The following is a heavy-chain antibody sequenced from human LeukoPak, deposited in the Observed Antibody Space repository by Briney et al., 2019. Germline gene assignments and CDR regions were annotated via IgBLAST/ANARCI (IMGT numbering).Heavy chain of an antibody. D-gene: IGHD2-8*02. Sequence: GGSLRLSCAASGFTFSSYGMYWVRQAPGKGLEWVTFIRYDATTIYYLDSVKGRFTVSRDNSKNAVYLQMNSLKVEDTAVYYCAKEIYCTATSCQGNDAFDLWGQGTVVTVSS. CDR3: AKEIYCTATSCQGNDAFDL. CDR2: IRYDATTI. CDR1: GFTFSSYG. J-gene: IGHJ3*01. V-gene: IGHV3-30*02.